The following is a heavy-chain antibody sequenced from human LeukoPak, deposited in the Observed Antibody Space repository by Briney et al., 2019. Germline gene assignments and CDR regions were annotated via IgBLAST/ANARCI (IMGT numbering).Heavy chain of an antibody. V-gene: IGHV1-3*01. CDR1: GNTFSSNI. CDR2: INAGNGNT. CDR3: ARERRTTTAFHV. J-gene: IGHJ3*01. Sequence: ASVKVSCKTSGNTFSSNIINWVRQAPGQRLDWMGWINAGNGNTKYSEKFQGRVTITRDTSASTVYMELSSLRSEDTAVYYCARERRTTTAFHVWGQGTMVTVSP. D-gene: IGHD1-14*01.